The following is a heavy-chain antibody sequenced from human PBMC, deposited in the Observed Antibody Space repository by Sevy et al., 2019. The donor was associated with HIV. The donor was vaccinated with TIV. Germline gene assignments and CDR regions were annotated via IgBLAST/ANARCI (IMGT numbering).Heavy chain of an antibody. Sequence: ASVKVSCKASGYTFTGYSMHWVRQAPGQGLEWMGWINPNSGGTNYAQKFQGWVTMTRDTSISTAYMELSRLRSDDTAVYYCARVWNSDYYDSSGPNWFDSWGQGTLVTVSS. CDR1: GYTFTGYS. V-gene: IGHV1-2*04. CDR2: INPNSGGT. CDR3: ARVWNSDYYDSSGPNWFDS. J-gene: IGHJ5*01. D-gene: IGHD3-22*01.